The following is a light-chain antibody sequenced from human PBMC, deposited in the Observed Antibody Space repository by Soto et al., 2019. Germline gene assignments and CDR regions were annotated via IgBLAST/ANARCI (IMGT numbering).Light chain of an antibody. J-gene: IGLJ1*01. Sequence: QSALTQPRSVSGSPGQSVTISCTGTSSDVGGYNYVSWYQQHPGKAPKLMIYDVSKRPSGVPDRFSGSKSGNTAPLTISGLQAEDEADYYCCSYAGSYTPLYVFGTGTKVTVL. V-gene: IGLV2-11*01. CDR2: DVS. CDR1: SSDVGGYNY. CDR3: CSYAGSYTPLYV.